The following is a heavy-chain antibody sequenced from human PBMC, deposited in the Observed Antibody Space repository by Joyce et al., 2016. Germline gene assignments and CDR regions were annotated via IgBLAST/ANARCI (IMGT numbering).Heavy chain of an antibody. CDR1: GDSISSYF. J-gene: IGHJ3*02. D-gene: IGHD2/OR15-2a*01. V-gene: IGHV4-4*07. Sequence: QVQLQQSGPGLVKPSETLSLFCTVSGDSISSYFWAWLRQPAGRGLEWIGRVYAAGDPSYNPSLKSRLSMSLDTSTNQFSLRLDSVSAADTAIYYCARGGKAFNSSTSRNAFDIWGQGTVVSVSS. CDR2: VYAAGDP. CDR3: ARGGKAFNSSTSRNAFDI.